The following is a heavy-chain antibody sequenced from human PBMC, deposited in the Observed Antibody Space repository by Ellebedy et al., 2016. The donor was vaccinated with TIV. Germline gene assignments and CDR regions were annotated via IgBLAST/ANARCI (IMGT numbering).Heavy chain of an antibody. J-gene: IGHJ6*02. V-gene: IGHV5-10-1*01. CDR1: GYSFVDYW. D-gene: IGHD1-1*01. CDR3: ARLRVSRGTTTGSKSRIYIYGMGI. Sequence: GESLKISXKGSGYSFVDYWIIWVRQTPGKGLEWMGRIDPGDSSAKYNPSFRGHVTMSVDKSLTTAYLQWSTLEASDSGTYYCARLRVSRGTTTGSKSRIYIYGMGIWGQGTTVIVSS. CDR2: IDPGDSSA.